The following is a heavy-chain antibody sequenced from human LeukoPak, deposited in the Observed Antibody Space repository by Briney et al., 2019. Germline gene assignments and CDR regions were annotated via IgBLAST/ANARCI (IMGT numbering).Heavy chain of an antibody. CDR1: GGTFSSYA. D-gene: IGHD1-20*01. Sequence: GATVKVSCKASGGTFSSYAISWVRQAPGQGLEWMGGIIPIFGTANYAQKFQGRVTITADESTSTAYMELSSLRSEDTAVYYCARAEIWGITGTPRWDYWGQGTLVTVSS. J-gene: IGHJ4*02. CDR2: IIPIFGTA. CDR3: ARAEIWGITGTPRWDY. V-gene: IGHV1-69*13.